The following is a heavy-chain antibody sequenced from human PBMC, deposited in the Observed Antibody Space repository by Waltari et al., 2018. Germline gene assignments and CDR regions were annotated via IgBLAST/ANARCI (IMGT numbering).Heavy chain of an antibody. D-gene: IGHD6-19*01. J-gene: IGHJ4*02. CDR1: GGSFSSNDW. V-gene: IGHV4-4*02. Sequence: VQLKESGPGLVKPSGTLSLACDVSGGSFSSNDWWSWVRQPPGKGLEWIGEIHHSGSTKYNPSLKSRLLMSVDTSKSQISLTMKSVTAADTAVYYCARGFDGWPFDYWGQGTLVIVSS. CDR2: IHHSGST. CDR3: ARGFDGWPFDY.